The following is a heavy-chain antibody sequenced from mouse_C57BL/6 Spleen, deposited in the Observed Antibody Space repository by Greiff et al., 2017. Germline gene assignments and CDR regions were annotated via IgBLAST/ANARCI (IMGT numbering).Heavy chain of an antibody. CDR3: ARTSDGYYGYFDV. D-gene: IGHD2-3*01. Sequence: EVQGVESGGGLVKPGGSLKLSCAASGFTFSSYAMSWVRQTPEKRLEWVATISDGGSYTYYPDNVKGRFTISRDNAKNNLYLQMSHLKSEDTAMYYCARTSDGYYGYFDVWGTGTTVTVSS. J-gene: IGHJ1*03. V-gene: IGHV5-4*01. CDR1: GFTFSSYA. CDR2: ISDGGSYT.